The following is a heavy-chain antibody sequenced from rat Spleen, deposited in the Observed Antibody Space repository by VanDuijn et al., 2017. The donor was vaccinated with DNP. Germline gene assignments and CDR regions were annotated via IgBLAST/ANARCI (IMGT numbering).Heavy chain of an antibody. CDR1: GHSITNSYR. J-gene: IGHJ3*01. D-gene: IGHD1-1*01. V-gene: IGHV3-3*01. Sequence: EVQLQESGPGLVKPSQSLSLTCSVTGHSITNSYRWNWMRKVPGNKLEWMGYINSAGNTRYNPSLKSLIPITRDTSKNQFFLQVNSVTTEDTATYYCASTQFSGDVNWFAYWGQGTLVTVSS. CDR3: ASTQFSGDVNWFAY. CDR2: INSAGNT.